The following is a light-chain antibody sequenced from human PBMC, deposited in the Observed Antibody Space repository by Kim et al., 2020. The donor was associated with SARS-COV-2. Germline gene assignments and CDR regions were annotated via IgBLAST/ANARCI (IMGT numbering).Light chain of an antibody. Sequence: EVVMTQSPATLYVSPGERATLSCRASHSVSSNLAWYQQKPGQAPRLLIYDTSIRASGIPARFSGSGSGTEFTLTISSLQSEDFAVYYCQEYNNWPALSFGGGTKLEI. J-gene: IGKJ4*01. CDR3: QEYNNWPALS. V-gene: IGKV3D-15*01. CDR2: DTS. CDR1: HSVSSN.